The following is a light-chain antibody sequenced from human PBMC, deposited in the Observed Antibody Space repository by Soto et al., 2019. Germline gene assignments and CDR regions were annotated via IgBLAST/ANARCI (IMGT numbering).Light chain of an antibody. CDR3: QQRYIWPPIT. V-gene: IGKV3-11*01. J-gene: IGKJ5*01. Sequence: EIVLTQSPATLSLSPGERATLSCRASQSVFSYLAWDQQKPGQAPRLLISDASTRATGIPARFSGSGSGTNFTLNISGLEPEDFAVYYCQQRYIWPPITLGQGTRLEVK. CDR2: DAS. CDR1: QSVFSY.